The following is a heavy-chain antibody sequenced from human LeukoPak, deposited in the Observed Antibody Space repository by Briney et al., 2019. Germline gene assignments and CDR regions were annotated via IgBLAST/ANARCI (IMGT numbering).Heavy chain of an antibody. V-gene: IGHV3-74*01. D-gene: IGHD1-26*01. Sequence: GGSLRLSCAASGFTFSRDWMHWVRQAPGKGLVWVARIKYDGSTTNSADSVKGRFTISRDNSKNTLYLQMNSLRAEDTAVYYCAKDLLVGATEYFQHWGQGTLVTVSS. J-gene: IGHJ1*01. CDR1: GFTFSRDW. CDR2: IKYDGSTT. CDR3: AKDLLVGATEYFQH.